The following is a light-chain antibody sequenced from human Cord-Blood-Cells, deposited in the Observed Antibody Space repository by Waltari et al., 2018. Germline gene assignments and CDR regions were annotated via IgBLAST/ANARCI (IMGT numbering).Light chain of an antibody. V-gene: IGLV3-25*03. CDR3: QSADSSGTWV. J-gene: IGLJ3*02. CDR2: KDS. Sequence: SYELTQPPSVSVSPGQTARITCSGDALPKQYAYWYQQKPGQAPVLVIYKDSDRPSGIPGRFSGSSSGTTVTLTISGVQAEDEADYYCQSADSSGTWVFGGGTKLTVL. CDR1: ALPKQY.